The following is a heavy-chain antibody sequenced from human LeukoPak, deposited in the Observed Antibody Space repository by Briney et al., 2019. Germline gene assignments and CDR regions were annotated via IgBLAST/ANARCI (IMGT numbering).Heavy chain of an antibody. CDR2: IFHSGSS. V-gene: IGHV4-30-2*01. Sequence: SQTLSLTCAVSGDSISSGDYSWSWIRQPSGKGLEWIGYIFHSGSSYYNPSLKSRVTISVDKSKNQFSLRLTSVTAADTAVYYCARELWFVNAPGSWFDPWGQGTLITVSS. D-gene: IGHD3-10*01. CDR3: ARELWFVNAPGSWFDP. J-gene: IGHJ5*02. CDR1: GDSISSGDYS.